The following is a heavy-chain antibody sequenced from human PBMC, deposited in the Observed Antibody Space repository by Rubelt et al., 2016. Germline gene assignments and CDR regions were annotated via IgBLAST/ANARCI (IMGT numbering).Heavy chain of an antibody. J-gene: IGHJ4*02. CDR3: ARSLAAAGKPFDY. Sequence: QVQLQESGPGLVKPSETLSLTCTVSGGSISSYYWSWIRQPPGKGLEWIGYIYYSGSTNYNPSLKSRVTISRDTSKNQFSPKLSFVTAADTAGYYCARSLAAAGKPFDYWGQGTLVTVSS. CDR2: IYYSGST. D-gene: IGHD6-13*01. CDR1: GGSISSYY. V-gene: IGHV4-59*01.